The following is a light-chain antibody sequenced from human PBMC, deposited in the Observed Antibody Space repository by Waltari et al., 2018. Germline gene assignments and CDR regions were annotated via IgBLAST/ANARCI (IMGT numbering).Light chain of an antibody. V-gene: IGKV3-15*01. CDR1: QSVTS. CDR2: GAS. J-gene: IGKJ2*01. CDR3: QQYNKGLDT. Sequence: EIVMMQSPANLSVSPGEGATLSCRASQSVTSLAWYQQKPGQAPRLLIYGASTRATGIPARFSGSGSGTEFTLTISSLQSEDLAVYYCQQYNKGLDTFGQGTKLEIK.